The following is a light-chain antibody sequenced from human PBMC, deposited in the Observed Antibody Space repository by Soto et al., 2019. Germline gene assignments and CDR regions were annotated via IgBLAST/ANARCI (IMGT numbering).Light chain of an antibody. V-gene: IGLV2-14*01. CDR2: EVR. J-gene: IGLJ3*02. Sequence: QSALTQPASVSGSPGQSITISCAGTMRDVGAYNLVSWYQQHPGRAPQLIIYEVRNRPSGVSHRFSGSRSGNTASLTISGLQAEDEADYYCSSYTSSTTPVFGGGTKLTVL. CDR1: MRDVGAYNL. CDR3: SSYTSSTTPV.